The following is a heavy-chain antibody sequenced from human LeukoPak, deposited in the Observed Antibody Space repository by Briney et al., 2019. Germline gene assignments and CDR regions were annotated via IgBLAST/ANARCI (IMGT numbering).Heavy chain of an antibody. Sequence: EASVKVSCKASGYTFTSYYVHWVRQAPGQGLEWMGIISPSGGSTSYAQKFQGRVTMTRDTSTSTVYMELSSLRSEDTAVYYCARDWVDTAMDPTSSFDYWGQGTLVTVSS. V-gene: IGHV1-46*01. CDR1: GYTFTSYY. D-gene: IGHD5-18*01. J-gene: IGHJ4*02. CDR3: ARDWVDTAMDPTSSFDY. CDR2: ISPSGGST.